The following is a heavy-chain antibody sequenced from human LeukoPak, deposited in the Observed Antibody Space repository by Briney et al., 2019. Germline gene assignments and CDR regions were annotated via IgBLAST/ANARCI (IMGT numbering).Heavy chain of an antibody. CDR2: ISSSSSTI. Sequence: GGSLRLSCAASGFTFSSYSMNWVRQAPGKGLEWVSYISSSSSTIYYADSVKGRFTISRDNAKNSLYLQMNSLRAEDTAVYYCARDRDGPDYWGQGTLVTVSS. CDR1: GFTFSSYS. D-gene: IGHD5-24*01. CDR3: ARDRDGPDY. V-gene: IGHV3-48*04. J-gene: IGHJ4*02.